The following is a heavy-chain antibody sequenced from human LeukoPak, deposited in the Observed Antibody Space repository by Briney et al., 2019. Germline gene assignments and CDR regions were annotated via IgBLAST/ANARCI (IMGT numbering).Heavy chain of an antibody. J-gene: IGHJ6*03. D-gene: IGHD3-22*01. CDR3: ARVTGYYDSSAQGYYYYYYMDV. CDR1: GYSISSGYY. Sequence: SETLSLTCTVSGYSISSGYYWAWIRQPPGKGLEWIGNIYHSGSTYYNPSLKSRVTISVDTSKNQFSLQLTSVTAADTAVYYCARVTGYYDSSAQGYYYYYYMDVWGKGTTVTISS. CDR2: IYHSGST. V-gene: IGHV4-38-2*02.